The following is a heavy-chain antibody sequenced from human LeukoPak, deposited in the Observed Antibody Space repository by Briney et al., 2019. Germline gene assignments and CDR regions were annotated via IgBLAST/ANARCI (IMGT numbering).Heavy chain of an antibody. CDR3: AKAQYDWVTLAFDY. D-gene: IGHD4-23*01. Sequence: GGSLRLSCAAAGFTFSSYGMHWVRQAPGKVLEWVAFIRYDGSNKYYADSVKGRLTISRDNSKNTLYLQMNRLRAEDTAVYYCAKAQYDWVTLAFDYWGQGTLVTVSS. J-gene: IGHJ4*02. CDR2: IRYDGSNK. CDR1: GFTFSSYG. V-gene: IGHV3-30*02.